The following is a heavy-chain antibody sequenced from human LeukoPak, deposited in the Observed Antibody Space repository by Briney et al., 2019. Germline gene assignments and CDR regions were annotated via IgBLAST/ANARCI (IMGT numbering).Heavy chain of an antibody. CDR1: GYTFTSYY. V-gene: IGHV1-46*01. J-gene: IGHJ4*02. Sequence: VKVSCKASGYTFTSYYMHWVRQAPGQGLEWMGIINPSGGSTSYAQKFQGRVTMTRDTSTGTVYMELSSLRSEDTAVYYCARDGYCSGGSCYSAVDYWGQGTLVTVSS. CDR3: ARDGYCSGGSCYSAVDY. CDR2: INPSGGST. D-gene: IGHD2-15*01.